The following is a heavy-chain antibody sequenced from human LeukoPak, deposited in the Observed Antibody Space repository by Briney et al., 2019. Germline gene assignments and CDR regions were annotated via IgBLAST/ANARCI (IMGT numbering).Heavy chain of an antibody. CDR1: GGSISSYY. Sequence: SETLSLTCTVSGGSISSYYWSWIRQPAGKGLEWIGRFYSSGSTNRNPSLKSRVTMSVDTSKNQFSLKLRSVTAADTAMYYCARADSSGYGFDYWGQGTLVTVSS. CDR2: FYSSGST. D-gene: IGHD3-22*01. V-gene: IGHV4-4*07. CDR3: ARADSSGYGFDY. J-gene: IGHJ4*02.